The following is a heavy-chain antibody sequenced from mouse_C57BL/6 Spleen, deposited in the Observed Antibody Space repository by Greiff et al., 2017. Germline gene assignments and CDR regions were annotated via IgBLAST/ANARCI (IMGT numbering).Heavy chain of an antibody. CDR1: GYTFTDYN. J-gene: IGHJ3*01. CDR3: ASRDYSNGFAY. D-gene: IGHD2-5*01. CDR2: INPNNGGT. Sequence: EVPLQQSGPELVKPGASVKMSCKASGYTFTDYNMHWVKQSHGKSLAWIGYINPNNGGTSYNQKFKGKATLTVTNSSSTAYMELRSLTSEDSAVYYCASRDYSNGFAYWGQGTLVTVSA. V-gene: IGHV1-22*01.